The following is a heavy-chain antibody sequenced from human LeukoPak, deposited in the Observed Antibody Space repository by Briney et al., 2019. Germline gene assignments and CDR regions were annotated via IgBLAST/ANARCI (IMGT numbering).Heavy chain of an antibody. CDR1: GFTFTSSA. V-gene: IGHV3-23*01. CDR2: ISGSGHTT. J-gene: IGHJ4*02. D-gene: IGHD3-10*01. CDR3: VTRGGSGSYYRWAFAY. Sequence: GGSLRLSCAASGFTFTSSAMSWVRQAPGKGLEWVSVISGSGHTTDYADSVKGRFTISRDNSKNTLFLQMDSLKADDTAVYYCVTRGGSGSYYRWAFAYWGQGTLVTVSS.